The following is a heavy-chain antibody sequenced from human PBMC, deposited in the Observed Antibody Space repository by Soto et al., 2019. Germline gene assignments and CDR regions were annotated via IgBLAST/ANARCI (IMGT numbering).Heavy chain of an antibody. D-gene: IGHD2-15*01. V-gene: IGHV3-23*01. CDR2: ISGSGGST. Sequence: EVQLLESGGGLVQPGGSLRLSCAASGFTFSIYAMSWVRQAPGKGLEWVSAISGSGGSTYYADSVKGRFTISRDNSKNTLYLQMNSMRAEDTAVYYCAKDHGGVVAATTCFDYWGQGTLVTVSS. CDR3: AKDHGGVVAATTCFDY. J-gene: IGHJ4*02. CDR1: GFTFSIYA.